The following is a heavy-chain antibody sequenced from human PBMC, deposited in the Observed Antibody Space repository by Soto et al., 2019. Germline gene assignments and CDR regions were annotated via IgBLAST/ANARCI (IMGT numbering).Heavy chain of an antibody. CDR3: ASAKAVVVAALGI. CDR2: ISENGGRRGGT. Sequence: EGHLLESGGGLVQPGGSLRLSCTASGFTFSNSAMIWVRQAPWQGLEWVASISENGGRRGGTYYSDSVKGRFTISRNNSKSTLYEKVDSVTGADTAVYSCASAKAVVVAALGIWGQGAMVTVSS. D-gene: IGHD2-21*01. J-gene: IGHJ3*02. CDR1: GFTFSNSA. V-gene: IGHV3-23*01.